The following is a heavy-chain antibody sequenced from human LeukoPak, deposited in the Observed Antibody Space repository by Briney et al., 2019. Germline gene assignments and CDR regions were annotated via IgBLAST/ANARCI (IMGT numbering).Heavy chain of an antibody. D-gene: IGHD5-24*01. CDR1: GFTFSDYY. CDR2: ISYDGSNK. CDR3: ARDRRDGDYFDY. J-gene: IGHJ4*02. V-gene: IGHV3-30-3*01. Sequence: PGGSLRLSCAASGFTFSDYYMSWIRQAPGKGLEWVAVISYDGSNKYYADSVKGRFTISRDNSKNTLYLQMNSLRAEDTAVYYCARDRRDGDYFDYWGQGTLVTVSS.